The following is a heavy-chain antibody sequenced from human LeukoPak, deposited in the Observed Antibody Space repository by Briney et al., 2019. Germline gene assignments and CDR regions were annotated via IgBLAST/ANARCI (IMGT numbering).Heavy chain of an antibody. V-gene: IGHV3-9*01. CDR1: GFIFDDYA. D-gene: IGHD3-10*01. CDR2: ISWNSGRL. Sequence: PGRSLRLSCAASGFIFDDYAMHWVRQAPGKGLEWVSGISWNSGRLGYADSVKGRFTISRDNAKNSLYLQMNSLRAEDTALYYCAKDIGYYGSGASYNAPSYYYGMDVWGRGTTVTVSS. J-gene: IGHJ6*02. CDR3: AKDIGYYGSGASYNAPSYYYGMDV.